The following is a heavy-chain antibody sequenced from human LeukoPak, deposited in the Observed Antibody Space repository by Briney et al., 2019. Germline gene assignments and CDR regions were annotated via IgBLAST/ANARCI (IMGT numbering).Heavy chain of an antibody. D-gene: IGHD6-19*01. CDR2: ISSSSSYI. CDR1: GFTFSSYS. CDR3: ARDPPGYSSGWYWFDP. V-gene: IGHV3-21*01. J-gene: IGHJ5*02. Sequence: GGSLRLSCAASGFTFSSYSMNWVRQAPGKGVEWVSSISSSSSYIYYADSVKGRFTISRDNAKNSLYLQMNSLRAEDTAVYYCARDPPGYSSGWYWFDPWGQGTLVTVSS.